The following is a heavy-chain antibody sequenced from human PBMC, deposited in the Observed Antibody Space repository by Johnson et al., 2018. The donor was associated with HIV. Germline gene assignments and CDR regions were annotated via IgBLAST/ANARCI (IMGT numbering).Heavy chain of an antibody. CDR3: AKEGGELLLDAFDI. CDR2: IYSGGRT. V-gene: IGHV3-66*01. CDR1: GFTINSNY. D-gene: IGHD1-26*01. J-gene: IGHJ3*02. Sequence: MLLVESGGGLVQPGGSLRLSCAASGFTINSNYINWVRQAPGKGLECVSGIYSGGRTYYADSVRGRFTISRDNSKNTLYLQMNSLRAEDTAVYYCAKEGGELLLDAFDIWGQGTMVTVSS.